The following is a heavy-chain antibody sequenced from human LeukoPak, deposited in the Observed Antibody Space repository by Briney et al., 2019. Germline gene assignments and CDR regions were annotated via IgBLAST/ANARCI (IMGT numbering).Heavy chain of an antibody. CDR1: GYSFTSYR. CDR3: AVYYYGSGSYHPLDY. D-gene: IGHD3-10*01. J-gene: IGHJ4*02. V-gene: IGHV5-51*01. CDR2: IYPGDSDT. Sequence: GESLKISCKGSGYSFTSYRIGWVRQMPGKGLEWMGIIYPGDSDTRYSPSFQGQVTISADKSISTAYLQWSSLKASDTAMYYCAVYYYGSGSYHPLDYWGQGTLVTVSS.